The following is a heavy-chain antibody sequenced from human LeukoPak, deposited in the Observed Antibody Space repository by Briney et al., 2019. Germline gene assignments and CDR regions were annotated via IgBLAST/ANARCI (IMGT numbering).Heavy chain of an antibody. CDR1: GFTFSSYG. J-gene: IGHJ3*02. V-gene: IGHV3-30*02. Sequence: GGSLRLSCAASGFTFSSYGMHWVRQAPGKGLEWVAFIRYDGSNKYYADSVKGRFTISRDNSKNTLYLQMNSLRAEDTAVYYCAKLRISTLIAAPEADAFDIWGQGTMVTVSS. CDR3: AKLRISTLIAAPEADAFDI. D-gene: IGHD6-13*01. CDR2: IRYDGSNK.